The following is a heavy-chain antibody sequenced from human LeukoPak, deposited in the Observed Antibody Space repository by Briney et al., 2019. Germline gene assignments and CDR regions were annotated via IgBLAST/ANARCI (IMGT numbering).Heavy chain of an antibody. D-gene: IGHD6-25*01. CDR2: IYYSGST. CDR1: GGSISSGGYY. Sequence: PSETLSLTCTVSGGSISSGGYYWSWIRQHPGKGLEWIGYIYYSGSTYYNPSLKSRVTISVDTSKNQFSLKLSSVTAADTAVYYCARTHSSDWEFWYFDLWGRGTLVIVSS. CDR3: ARTHSSDWEFWYFDL. J-gene: IGHJ2*01. V-gene: IGHV4-31*03.